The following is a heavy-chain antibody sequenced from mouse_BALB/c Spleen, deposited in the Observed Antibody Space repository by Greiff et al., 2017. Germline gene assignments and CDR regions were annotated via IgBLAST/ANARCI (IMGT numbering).Heavy chain of an antibody. J-gene: IGHJ3*01. V-gene: IGHV3-6*02. CDR1: GYSITSGYY. D-gene: IGHD2-2*01. Sequence: EVQLVESGPGLVKPSQSLSLTCSVTGYSITSGYYWNWIRQFPGNKLEWMGYISYDGSNNYNPSLKNRISITRDTSKNQFFLKLNSVTTEDTATYYCARGGYDGLFAYWGQGTLVTVSA. CDR3: ARGGYDGLFAY. CDR2: ISYDGSN.